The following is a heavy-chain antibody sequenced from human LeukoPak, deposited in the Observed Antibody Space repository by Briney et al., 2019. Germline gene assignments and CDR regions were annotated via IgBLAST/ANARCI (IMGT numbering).Heavy chain of an antibody. J-gene: IGHJ4*02. D-gene: IGHD5-18*01. CDR2: ISPTGSTT. V-gene: IGHV3-74*01. CDR1: GFTFSGHW. Sequence: GGSLRLSCAASGFTFSGHWMHWARQLPGKGLVWVSRISPTGSTTSYADSVKGRFTVSRDNAKNTLYLQVNNLRAEDTAVYYCARADTALYYFDYWGQGTLVTVSS. CDR3: ARADTALYYFDY.